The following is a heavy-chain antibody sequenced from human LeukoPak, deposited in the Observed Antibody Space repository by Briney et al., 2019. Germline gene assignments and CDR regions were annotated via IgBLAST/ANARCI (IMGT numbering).Heavy chain of an antibody. Sequence: SETLSLTCAVSGYSISSGYYWGWIRQPPGKGLEWIGSIYRSGSTYYNPSLKSRVTISVDTSKNQFSLKLSSVTAADTAVYYCAREIHAFDIWGQGTMVTVSS. D-gene: IGHD5-18*01. CDR1: GYSISSGYY. CDR2: IYRSGST. CDR3: AREIHAFDI. J-gene: IGHJ3*02. V-gene: IGHV4-38-2*01.